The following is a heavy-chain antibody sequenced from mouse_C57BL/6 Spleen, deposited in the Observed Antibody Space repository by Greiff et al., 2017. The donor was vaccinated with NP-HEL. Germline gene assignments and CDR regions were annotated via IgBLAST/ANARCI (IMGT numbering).Heavy chain of an antibody. V-gene: IGHV5-16*01. CDR1: GFTFSDYY. CDR3: AREGTTVSHWYFDV. CDR2: INYDGSST. J-gene: IGHJ1*03. Sequence: DVKLVESEGGLVQPGSSMKLSCTASGFTFSDYYMAWVRQVPEKGLEWVANINYDGSSTYYLDSLKSRFIISRDNAKNILYLQMSSLKSEDTATYYCAREGTTVSHWYFDVWGTGTTVTVSS. D-gene: IGHD1-1*01.